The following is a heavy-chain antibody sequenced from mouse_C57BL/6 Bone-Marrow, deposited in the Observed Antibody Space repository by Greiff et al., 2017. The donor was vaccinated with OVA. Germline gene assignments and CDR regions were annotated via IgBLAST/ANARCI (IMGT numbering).Heavy chain of an antibody. J-gene: IGHJ2*01. CDR1: GYTFTSYW. Sequence: QVQLQQPGAELVKPGASVKMSCKASGYTFTSYWITWVKQRPGQGLEWIGDIYPGSGSTNYNEKFKSKATLTVDTSSSTAYMQLSSLTSEDSAVYYCARGGYSADYFDYWGQGTTLTVSS. V-gene: IGHV1-55*01. CDR3: ARGGYSADYFDY. D-gene: IGHD2-3*01. CDR2: IYPGSGST.